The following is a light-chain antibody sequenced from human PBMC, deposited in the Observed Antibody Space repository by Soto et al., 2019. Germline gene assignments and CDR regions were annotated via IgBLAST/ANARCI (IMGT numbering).Light chain of an antibody. J-gene: IGKJ5*01. CDR1: RTIDNY. CDR3: QQSYNTPIT. CDR2: ATS. Sequence: IHLAASPSSMSASFGDRVTITCRASRTIDNYLNWYQQKPGRAPELLVYATSSLQSGVPSRFTGGGSGTHFTLTISGLQPEDFATYFCQQSYNTPITFGQGTRLEIK. V-gene: IGKV1-39*01.